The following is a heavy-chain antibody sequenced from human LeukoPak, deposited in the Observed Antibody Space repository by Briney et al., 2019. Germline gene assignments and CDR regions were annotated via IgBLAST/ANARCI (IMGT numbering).Heavy chain of an antibody. CDR3: ARSAQNAWLRLDY. V-gene: IGHV3-13*04. J-gene: IGHJ4*02. CDR2: IGTAGDT. D-gene: IGHD5-12*01. Sequence: GGSLRLSCAASGLTFSSYDMHWVRQATGKGLEWVSAIGTAGDTYYPGSVKGRFTISRDNSKNTLFLQMNSLRAEDTAVYFCARSAQNAWLRLDYWGQGTLVTVSS. CDR1: GLTFSSYD.